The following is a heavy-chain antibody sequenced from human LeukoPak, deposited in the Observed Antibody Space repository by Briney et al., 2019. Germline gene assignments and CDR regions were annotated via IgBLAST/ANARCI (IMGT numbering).Heavy chain of an antibody. CDR1: GLTFSSYG. D-gene: IGHD3-10*01. V-gene: IGHV3-33*01. Sequence: GRSLRLSCAASGLTFSSYGMHWVRQAPGKGLEWVAVIWYDGSNKYYADSVKGRFTISRDNSKNTLYLQMNSLRAEDTAVYYCARDRGVGTYYFDYWGQGTLVTVSS. CDR3: ARDRGVGTYYFDY. CDR2: IWYDGSNK. J-gene: IGHJ4*02.